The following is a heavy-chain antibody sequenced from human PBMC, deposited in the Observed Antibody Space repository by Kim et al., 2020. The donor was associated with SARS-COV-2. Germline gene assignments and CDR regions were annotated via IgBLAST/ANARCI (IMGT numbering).Heavy chain of an antibody. CDR3: TKPRAWANTFDV. Sequence: PPLRSRLTMSQDTSKNQFTLRLSSVPAADTAVYYCTKPRAWANTFDVWGRGTMVTVSS. V-gene: IGHV4-39*01. D-gene: IGHD2-8*01. J-gene: IGHJ3*01.